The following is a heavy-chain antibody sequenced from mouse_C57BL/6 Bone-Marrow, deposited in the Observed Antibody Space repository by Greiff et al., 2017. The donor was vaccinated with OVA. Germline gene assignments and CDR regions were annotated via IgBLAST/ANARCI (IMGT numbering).Heavy chain of an antibody. J-gene: IGHJ4*01. CDR3: ARHRTSPYAMDY. D-gene: IGHD6-1*01. Sequence: VKLVESGPGLVAPSQSLSITCTVSGFSLTSYGVHWVRRPPGKGLEWLVVIWSDGSTTYNSALKSRLSISKDNSKSQVFLKMNSLQTDDTAMYYCARHRTSPYAMDYWGQGTSVTVSS. CDR1: GFSLTSYG. V-gene: IGHV2-6-1*01. CDR2: IWSDGST.